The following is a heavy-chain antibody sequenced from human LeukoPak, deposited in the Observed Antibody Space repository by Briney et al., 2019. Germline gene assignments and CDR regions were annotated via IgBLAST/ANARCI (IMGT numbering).Heavy chain of an antibody. Sequence: GRSLRLSCPASGFTYSSYRMHWLRQAPGKGLEWVAVISYDGSNKYYADSVKGRFTISTDKSKNTLYLQMNGQRADDTDVYYCAKGGTGRELDCDYWGQGTLVTVSS. CDR2: ISYDGSNK. CDR3: AKGGTGRELDCDY. J-gene: IGHJ4*02. D-gene: IGHD1-26*01. CDR1: GFTYSSYR. V-gene: IGHV3-30*18.